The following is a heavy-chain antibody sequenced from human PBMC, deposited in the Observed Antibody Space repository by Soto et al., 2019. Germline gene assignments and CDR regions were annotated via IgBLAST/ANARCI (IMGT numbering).Heavy chain of an antibody. CDR1: GFTFSNAW. V-gene: IGHV3-15*07. Sequence: EVQLVESGGGLVKPGGSLRLSCAASGFTFSNAWMNWVRQAPGKGLEWVGSIKSKTDGGTTDYAAPVKGRITTSRDDSKDTLYLQMNSLKTEDTAVYYCTTRLGDLEYWGQGTLVTVSS. CDR3: TTRLGDLEY. J-gene: IGHJ4*02. CDR2: IKSKTDGGTT.